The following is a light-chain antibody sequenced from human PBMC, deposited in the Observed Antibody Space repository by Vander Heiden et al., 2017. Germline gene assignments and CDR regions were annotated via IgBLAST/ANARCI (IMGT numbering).Light chain of an antibody. CDR2: EDN. V-gene: IGLV6-57*01. Sequence: NFMLTQPHSVSESPEKTVTISCTRTSGSIASNYVQWYQQRPGSSPTTVIYEDNQRPSGVPDRFSGSVDSSSNSAPLTISGLKPEDEADYYCQSFDDSSLWVFGGGTKLTVL. J-gene: IGLJ3*02. CDR1: SGSIASNY. CDR3: QSFDDSSLWV.